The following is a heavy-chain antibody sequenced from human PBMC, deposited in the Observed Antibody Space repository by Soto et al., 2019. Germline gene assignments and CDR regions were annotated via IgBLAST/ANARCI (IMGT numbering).Heavy chain of an antibody. V-gene: IGHV1-69*08. D-gene: IGHD4-17*01. CDR1: GGTFSSYT. J-gene: IGHJ3*02. Sequence: QVQLVQSGAEVKKPGSSVKVSCKASGGTFSSYTISWVRQAPGQGLEWMGRIIPILGIANYAQKFQGRVTITADKSTSTAYMELSSLRSEDTAVYYCARDYGDYLDAFDIWGQGTMVTVSS. CDR2: IIPILGIA. CDR3: ARDYGDYLDAFDI.